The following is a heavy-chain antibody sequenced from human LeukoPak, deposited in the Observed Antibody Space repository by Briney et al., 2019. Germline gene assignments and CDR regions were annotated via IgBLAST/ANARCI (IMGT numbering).Heavy chain of an antibody. V-gene: IGHV3-7*01. CDR2: IKPDGSEK. CDR1: GFTFSSYA. CDR3: ARHLTYFDY. Sequence: PGGSLRLPCAASGFTFSSYAMSWVRQAPGKGLEWVANIKPDGSEKYYVDSVKGRFSISRDNAKNSLYLQMNSLRAEDTAIYYCARHLTYFDYWGQGTLVTVSS. J-gene: IGHJ4*02.